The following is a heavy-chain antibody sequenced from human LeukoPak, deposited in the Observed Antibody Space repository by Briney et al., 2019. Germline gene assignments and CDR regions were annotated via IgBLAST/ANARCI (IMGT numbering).Heavy chain of an antibody. J-gene: IGHJ4*02. V-gene: IGHV3-23*01. CDR2: ISDSGDTT. CDR1: GFTFRSYT. D-gene: IGHD6-13*01. CDR3: ARGRIAAVFGVADY. Sequence: PGGSLRLSCAASGFTFRSYTMRWVRQAPGKGLEWISAISDSGDTTDYADSVRGRFTVSRDNAKDTLYLQMNSLRAEDTAVYYCARGRIAAVFGVADYWGQGTLVTVSS.